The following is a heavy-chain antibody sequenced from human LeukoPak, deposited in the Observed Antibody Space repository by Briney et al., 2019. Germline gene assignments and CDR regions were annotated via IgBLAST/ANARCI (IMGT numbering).Heavy chain of an antibody. J-gene: IGHJ5*02. D-gene: IGHD6-6*01. Sequence: SETLSLTCTVSGGSISSYYWSWIRLPPGKGLEWIGYIYTSGSTNYNPSLKSRVTISVDTSKKQLSLKVTSVTSTDTAVYYCARLRSTSSYINWFDPWGQGTLVTVSS. V-gene: IGHV4-4*09. CDR1: GGSISSYY. CDR2: IYTSGST. CDR3: ARLRSTSSYINWFDP.